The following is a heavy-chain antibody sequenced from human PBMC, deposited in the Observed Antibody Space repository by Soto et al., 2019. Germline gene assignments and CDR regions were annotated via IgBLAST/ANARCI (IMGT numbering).Heavy chain of an antibody. Sequence: EVQLVESGGGLVQPGGSLRLSCAASGFTFRTYWMHWVRQVAGKGLEWVSHINTDGSGTSYADSVKGRFTISRDNAKNTPLSPMNQLWPQETGLLPWAKPPGGGFDRWGQGTLVTVSS. D-gene: IGHD3-16*01. V-gene: IGHV3-74*01. CDR1: GFTFRTYW. CDR3: AKPPGGGFDR. CDR2: INTDGSGT. J-gene: IGHJ4*02.